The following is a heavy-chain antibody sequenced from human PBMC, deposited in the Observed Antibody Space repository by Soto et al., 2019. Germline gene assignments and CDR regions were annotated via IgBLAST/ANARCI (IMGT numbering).Heavy chain of an antibody. D-gene: IGHD5-18*01. Sequence: TLSLTCTVSGGSISSGGYYWSWIRQHPGKGLEWIGYIYYSGSTYYNPSLKSRVTISVDTSKNQFSLKLSSVTAADTAVYYCARPQHDTAMAPLYFDNWGQGTLVTVS. CDR1: GGSISSGGYY. J-gene: IGHJ4*02. CDR3: ARPQHDTAMAPLYFDN. CDR2: IYYSGST. V-gene: IGHV4-31*03.